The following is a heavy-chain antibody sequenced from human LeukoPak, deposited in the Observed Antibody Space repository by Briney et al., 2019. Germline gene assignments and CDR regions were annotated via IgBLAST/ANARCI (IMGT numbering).Heavy chain of an antibody. CDR2: ISALTGDT. Sequence: ASVKVSCKASGYNFNDFGVTWVRQAPGQGLEWMGWISALTGDTNYAQKFQGRLTMTTDTSTDTAYMEMRSLRSDDTAVYYCARGRYCSGDNCHNIYYYYMDVWGKGTTVTISS. V-gene: IGHV1-18*01. CDR1: GYNFNDFG. CDR3: ARGRYCSGDNCHNIYYYYMDV. D-gene: IGHD2-15*01. J-gene: IGHJ6*03.